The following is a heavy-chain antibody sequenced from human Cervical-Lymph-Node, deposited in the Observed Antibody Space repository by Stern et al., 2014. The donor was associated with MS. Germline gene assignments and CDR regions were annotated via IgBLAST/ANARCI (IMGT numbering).Heavy chain of an antibody. CDR2: IIPGLGTA. V-gene: IGHV1-69*01. Sequence: VQLVQSGAEVKKPGSSVKISCKASGGTFSVYAINWLRQAPGQGLEWMGGIIPGLGTANYAQKFQGRVTITADESTRTTAMQLSSLRSNDTAVYYCARDGRHSYTYALDVWGQGTTVTVSS. D-gene: IGHD2-2*02. CDR1: GGTFSVYA. CDR3: ARDGRHSYTYALDV. J-gene: IGHJ6*02.